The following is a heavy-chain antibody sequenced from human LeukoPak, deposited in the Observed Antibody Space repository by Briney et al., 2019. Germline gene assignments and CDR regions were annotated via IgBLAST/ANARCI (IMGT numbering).Heavy chain of an antibody. Sequence: PGGSLRLSCTASGFTFSTYAMSWVRQAPGKGLEWVSAISGSGGRAYYADSVKGRFTISRDNSKNTLYLQLNSLRAEDTAIYYCARAPPDSSGYYYVEVDYWGQGTLVTVSS. CDR3: ARAPPDSSGYYYVEVDY. D-gene: IGHD3-22*01. CDR2: ISGSGGRA. CDR1: GFTFSTYA. J-gene: IGHJ4*02. V-gene: IGHV3-23*01.